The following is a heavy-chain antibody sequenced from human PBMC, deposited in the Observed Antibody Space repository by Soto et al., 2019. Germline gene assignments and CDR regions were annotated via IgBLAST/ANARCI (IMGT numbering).Heavy chain of an antibody. Sequence: QITLKESGPPLVKPTQTLTLTCTFSGFSLSTSGVGVGWIRQPPGKALEWLALIYWDDDKRYSPSLKSRLTITKDTSKNQVVLXMXXXXPVXXATXXXXXXXXXXXXXQDXWGQGTTVTVSS. CDR1: GFSLSTSGVG. CDR2: IYWDDDK. CDR3: XXXXXXXXXXQDX. J-gene: IGHJ6*02. V-gene: IGHV2-5*02.